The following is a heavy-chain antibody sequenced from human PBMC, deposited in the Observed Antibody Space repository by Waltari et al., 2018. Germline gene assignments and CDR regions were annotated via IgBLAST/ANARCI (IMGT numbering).Heavy chain of an antibody. CDR2: ISDSGVIT. V-gene: IGHV3-23*01. D-gene: IGHD3-22*01. CDR3: ARHLYSIDYLELGN. Sequence: EVHLLESGGGLAQTGGSLRLPCAASGFNFISYAMSWVRQAPGKGLEWVSGISDSGVITKYADSVKGRFTVSRDNSKNTVFLQLNSLRAEDTAIYYCARHLYSIDYLELGNWGQGTLVTVSS. CDR1: GFNFISYA. J-gene: IGHJ4*02.